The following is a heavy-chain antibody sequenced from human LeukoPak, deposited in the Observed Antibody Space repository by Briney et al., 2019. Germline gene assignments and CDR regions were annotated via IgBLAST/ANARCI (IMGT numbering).Heavy chain of an antibody. D-gene: IGHD6-19*01. CDR1: GGSISSYY. CDR2: IYYSGST. CDR3: ARGGSVAGLSPYYYYYYYMDV. Sequence: SETLSHTCTVSGGSISSYYWSWIRQPPGKGLEWIGYIYYSGSTNYNPSLKSRVTVSVDTSKNQFSLKLSSVTAADTAVYYCARGGSVAGLSPYYYYYYYMDVWGKGTTVTVSS. J-gene: IGHJ6*03. V-gene: IGHV4-59*01.